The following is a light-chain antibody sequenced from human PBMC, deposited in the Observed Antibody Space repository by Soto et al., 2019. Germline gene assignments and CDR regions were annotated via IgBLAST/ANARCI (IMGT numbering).Light chain of an antibody. CDR1: QSIDSRS. CDR2: AAS. V-gene: IGKV3-20*01. CDR3: QKYGGSPLVT. J-gene: IGKJ3*01. Sequence: EVVLTQSPGTLSLSPGERATLSCRASQSIDSRSLAWYQQTPGQTPRLLIYAASSRASGVSARFSGSGSGTDFTLSISRLEPEDFAVYYCQKYGGSPLVTFGPGTKVEVK.